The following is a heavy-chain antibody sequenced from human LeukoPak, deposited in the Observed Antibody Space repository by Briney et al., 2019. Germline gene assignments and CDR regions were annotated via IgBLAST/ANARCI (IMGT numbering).Heavy chain of an antibody. CDR1: GYSFTSYW. J-gene: IGHJ4*02. V-gene: IGHV5-51*01. CDR3: ARSLAVAGTGYYFDY. CDR2: IYPGDSDT. D-gene: IGHD6-19*01. Sequence: GESLKISCKGSGYSFTSYWIGWVRQLPGKGLEWMGIIYPGDSDTRYSPSFQGQVTISADKSISTAYLQWSSLKASDTAMYYCARSLAVAGTGYYFDYWGQGTLVTVSS.